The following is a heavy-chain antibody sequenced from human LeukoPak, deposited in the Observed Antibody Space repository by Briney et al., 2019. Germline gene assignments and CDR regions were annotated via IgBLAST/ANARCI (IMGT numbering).Heavy chain of an antibody. V-gene: IGHV1-2*02. CDR3: ARNRGEIAAAEFDY. J-gene: IGHJ4*02. CDR1: GYTFTGYY. CDR2: INPNSGGT. D-gene: IGHD6-13*01. Sequence: GASVKVSCKASGYTFTGYYMHWVRQAPGQGLEWMGWINPNSGGTNYAQKFQGRVTMTRDMSISTAYMELSRLRSDDTAVYYCARNRGEIAAAEFDYWGQGTLVTVSS.